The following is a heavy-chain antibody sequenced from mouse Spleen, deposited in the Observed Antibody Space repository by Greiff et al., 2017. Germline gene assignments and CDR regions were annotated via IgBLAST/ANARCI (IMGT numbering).Heavy chain of an antibody. D-gene: IGHD2-4*01. J-gene: IGHJ3*01. Sequence: QVQLQQPGAELVKPGASVKLSCKASGYTFTSYWMQWVKQRPGPGLEWIGEIDPSDSYTNYNQKFKGKATLTVDTSSSTAYMQLSSLTSEDSAVYYCATPYYDFAWFAYWGQGTLVTVSA. CDR1: GYTFTSYW. V-gene: IGHV1-50*01. CDR2: IDPSDSYT. CDR3: ATPYYDFAWFAY.